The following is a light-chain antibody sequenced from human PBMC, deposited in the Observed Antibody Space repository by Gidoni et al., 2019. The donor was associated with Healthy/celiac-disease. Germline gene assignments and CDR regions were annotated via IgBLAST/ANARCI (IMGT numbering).Light chain of an antibody. J-gene: IGKJ1*01. V-gene: IGKV3-20*01. Sequence: DIVSTQSPGTLSLSPGERATLSCRASQSVSSSYLAWYQQKPGQAPRLLIYGSSSRATGIPDRFRGGGSGTDFTLTISRLGPEDFAVYYCQRYGISWTFGQGTKVEIK. CDR3: QRYGISWT. CDR2: GSS. CDR1: QSVSSSY.